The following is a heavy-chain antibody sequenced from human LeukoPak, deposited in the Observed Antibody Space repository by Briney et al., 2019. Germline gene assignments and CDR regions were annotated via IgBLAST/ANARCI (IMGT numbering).Heavy chain of an antibody. V-gene: IGHV3-74*01. Sequence: GGSLRLSCAASGFSFSVYWMHWVRQAPGKGPVWVSRIKTDGSITDYADSVKGRFTISRDNSKNTLYLQMNSLRAEDTAVYYCAKAGSEVDSSGYLSNYFDYWGQGTLVAVSS. J-gene: IGHJ4*02. CDR3: AKAGSEVDSSGYLSNYFDY. CDR1: GFSFSVYW. D-gene: IGHD3-22*01. CDR2: IKTDGSIT.